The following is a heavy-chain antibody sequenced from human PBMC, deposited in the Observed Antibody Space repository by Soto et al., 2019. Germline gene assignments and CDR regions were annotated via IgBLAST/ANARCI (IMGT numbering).Heavy chain of an antibody. J-gene: IGHJ6*02. V-gene: IGHV3-13*05. CDR2: IGAARDP. CDR1: GFTFSNFD. CDR3: ARAYTGRLPRRADYYYAMDV. D-gene: IGHD2-2*02. Sequence: GGSLRLSXATSGFTFSNFDMHWVRQVPGKGLEWVSAIGAARDPYYLGSVKGRFTISRENAKNSVYLQMNDPRAGDSAVYYCARAYTGRLPRRADYYYAMDVWGQGTTVTVSS.